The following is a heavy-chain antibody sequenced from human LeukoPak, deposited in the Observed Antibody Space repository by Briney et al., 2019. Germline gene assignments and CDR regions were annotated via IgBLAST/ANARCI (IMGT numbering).Heavy chain of an antibody. V-gene: IGHV3-20*04. CDR2: INWNGGST. CDR1: GFTFDDYG. CDR3: ARVGSEEGYYFDY. D-gene: IGHD2-15*01. Sequence: GGSLRLSCAASGFTFDDYGMSWVRQVPGKGLEWVSGINWNGGSTGYADSVQGRFTISRDNAKNSLYLQMNSLSAEDTALYYCARVGSEEGYYFDYWGQGTLVTVSS. J-gene: IGHJ4*02.